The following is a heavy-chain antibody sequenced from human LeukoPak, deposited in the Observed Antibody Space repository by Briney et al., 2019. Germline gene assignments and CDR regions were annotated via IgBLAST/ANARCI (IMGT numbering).Heavy chain of an antibody. J-gene: IGHJ5*02. V-gene: IGHV3-30*18. D-gene: IGHD2-21*01. CDR1: GFTFYNYG. CDR3: AKDPYRVVVATGNYLDP. Sequence: GGSLRLSCAASGFTFYNYGMHWVRQAPGKGLEWVAVISHDGSNVHYGDSVKGRFTISRDNSKNTLYLQMNSLRVEDTAVYYCAKDPYRVVVATGNYLDPWGQGTLVTVSS. CDR2: ISHDGSNV.